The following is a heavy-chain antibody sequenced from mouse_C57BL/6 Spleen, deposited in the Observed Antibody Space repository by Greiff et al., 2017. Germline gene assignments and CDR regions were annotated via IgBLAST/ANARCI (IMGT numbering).Heavy chain of an antibody. D-gene: IGHD2-4*01. CDR2: ISSGSSTI. J-gene: IGHJ4*01. V-gene: IGHV5-17*01. Sequence: VQLQQSGGGLVKPGGSLKLSCAASGFTFSDYGMHWVRQAPEKGLEWVAYISSGSSTIYYADTVKGRFTISRDNAKNTLFLQMTSLRSEDTAMYYCARYDYDYAMDYWGQGTSVTVSS. CDR1: GFTFSDYG. CDR3: ARYDYDYAMDY.